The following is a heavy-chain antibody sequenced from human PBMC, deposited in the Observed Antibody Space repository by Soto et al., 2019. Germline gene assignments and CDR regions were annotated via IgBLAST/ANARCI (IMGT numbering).Heavy chain of an antibody. CDR3: ARDSYSGYDKPYYGMDV. CDR2: ISSSSSYI. Sequence: GGSLRLSCAASGFTFSSYSMNWVRQAPGKGLEWVSSISSSSSYIYYADSVKGRFTISRDNAKNSLYLQMNSLRAEDTAVYYCARDSYSGYDKPYYGMDVWGQGTTVTVPS. D-gene: IGHD5-12*01. V-gene: IGHV3-21*01. J-gene: IGHJ6*02. CDR1: GFTFSSYS.